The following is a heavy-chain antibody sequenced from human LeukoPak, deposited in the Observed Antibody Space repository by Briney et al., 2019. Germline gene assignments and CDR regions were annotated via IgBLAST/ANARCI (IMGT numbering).Heavy chain of an antibody. Sequence: SETLSLTCTVSGYSISSGYFWGWIRQPPGKGLECIGTIYYSGSTYYNPSLKSRVTISVDTSKNQFSLKLNSVTAADTAVYYCARIYSSSWFLNWFDPWGQGTLVTVSS. D-gene: IGHD6-13*01. J-gene: IGHJ5*02. CDR3: ARIYSSSWFLNWFDP. V-gene: IGHV4-38-2*02. CDR2: IYYSGST. CDR1: GYSISSGYF.